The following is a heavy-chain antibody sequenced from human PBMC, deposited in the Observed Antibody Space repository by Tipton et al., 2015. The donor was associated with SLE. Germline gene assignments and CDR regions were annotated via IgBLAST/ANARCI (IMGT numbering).Heavy chain of an antibody. CDR3: AREVGTAYYYYYGMDV. V-gene: IGHV3-21*03. Sequence: GSLRLSCAASGFTFSSYSMNWVRQAPGKGLELVSSISSSSSYIYYADSVEGRFTISRDNAKNSLYLQMNSLRAEDTAVYYCAREVGTAYYYYYGMDVWGQGTTVTVSS. D-gene: IGHD1-7*01. J-gene: IGHJ6*02. CDR1: GFTFSSYS. CDR2: ISSSSSYI.